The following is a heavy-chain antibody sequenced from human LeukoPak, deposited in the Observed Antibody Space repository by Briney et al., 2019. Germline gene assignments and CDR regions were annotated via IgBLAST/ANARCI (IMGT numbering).Heavy chain of an antibody. CDR1: GFTFSSYA. J-gene: IGHJ4*02. V-gene: IGHV3-23*01. CDR3: AKDYRGSYPYYFDY. CDR2: ISGRGGST. D-gene: IGHD2-15*01. Sequence: GGSLRLSCAASGFTFSSYAMSWVRQAPGKGLEWVSAISGRGGSTYYADCVKGRFTISRDNSKNTLYLQMNSLRAEDTAVYYCAKDYRGSYPYYFDYWGQGTLVTVSS.